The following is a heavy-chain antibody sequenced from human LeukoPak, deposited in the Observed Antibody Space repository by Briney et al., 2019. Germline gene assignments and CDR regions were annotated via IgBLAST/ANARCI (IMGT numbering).Heavy chain of an antibody. J-gene: IGHJ4*02. CDR2: IWYDGSNK. D-gene: IGHD2-15*01. Sequence: GGSLRLSCAASGFTFSSYGMHWVRQAPGKGLEWVAVIWYDGSNKYYADSVKGRFTISRDNSKNTLYLQMNSLRAEDTAVYYCARDAEDIVVVVAATGGGYIDYWGQGTLVTVSS. CDR1: GFTFSSYG. V-gene: IGHV3-33*01. CDR3: ARDAEDIVVVVAATGGGYIDY.